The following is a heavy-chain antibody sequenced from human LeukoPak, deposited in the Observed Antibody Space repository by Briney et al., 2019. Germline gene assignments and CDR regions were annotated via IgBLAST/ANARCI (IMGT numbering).Heavy chain of an antibody. V-gene: IGHV3-23*01. J-gene: IGHJ4*02. CDR3: AKDSSQGGDYFDS. Sequence: GGSLRLSCAASESTFSKYAMNWVRQAPGKGLEWVSGINGSGVITFYADSVKGRFTISRDNSKNTLYLQMNGLRAEDTAIYYCAKDSSQGGDYFDSWGQGTLVTVSS. D-gene: IGHD3-16*01. CDR1: ESTFSKYA. CDR2: INGSGVIT.